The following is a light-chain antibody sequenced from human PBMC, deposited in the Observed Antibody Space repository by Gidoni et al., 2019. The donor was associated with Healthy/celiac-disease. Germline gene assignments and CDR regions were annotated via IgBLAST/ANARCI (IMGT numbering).Light chain of an antibody. CDR1: QSIIRY. V-gene: IGKV1-39*01. Sequence: DIQMTQSPSSLSASVGDRVTITCRASQSIIRYLNWYQQKPGKAPKLLIYEASSLQIGVPSRFSGSGSVTDFTLTISSLRPEDFATYYCQQTYSTPTWTFGRGTKVEIK. CDR3: QQTYSTPTWT. J-gene: IGKJ1*01. CDR2: EAS.